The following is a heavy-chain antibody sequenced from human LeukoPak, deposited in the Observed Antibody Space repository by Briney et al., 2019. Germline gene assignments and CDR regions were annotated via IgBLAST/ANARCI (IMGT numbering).Heavy chain of an antibody. CDR1: GYSFSSYG. Sequence: GESLKISCKGSGYSFSSYGMSWVRQAPGKGLEWVSGISGSGGSTYYADSVKGRFTISRDNSKNALYLQMNSLRAEDTAVYYCAKKYSTGLDPWGQGTLVTVSS. CDR3: AKKYSTGLDP. J-gene: IGHJ5*02. D-gene: IGHD1-26*01. V-gene: IGHV3-23*01. CDR2: ISGSGGST.